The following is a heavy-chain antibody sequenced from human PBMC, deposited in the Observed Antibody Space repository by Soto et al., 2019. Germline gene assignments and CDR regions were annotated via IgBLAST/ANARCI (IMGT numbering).Heavy chain of an antibody. Sequence: ASVKVSCKASGYTFTSYYMHWVRQAPGQGLEWMGIINPSGGSTSYAQKFQGRVTMTRDTSTSTVYMELSSLRSEDTAVYYCARDEAAVVVPAAMTFDIWGQGTMVTVSS. D-gene: IGHD2-2*01. J-gene: IGHJ3*02. CDR2: INPSGGST. V-gene: IGHV1-46*03. CDR3: ARDEAAVVVPAAMTFDI. CDR1: GYTFTSYY.